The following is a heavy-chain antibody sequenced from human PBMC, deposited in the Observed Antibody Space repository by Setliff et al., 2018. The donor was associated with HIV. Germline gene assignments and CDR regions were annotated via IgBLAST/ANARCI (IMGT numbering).Heavy chain of an antibody. Sequence: ASVKVSCKTSGYNFENYAINWVRQAPGQGLAWMGWINANSGSPTYAQAFTGRFFFSVDTAVATAYLQINNLKTEDTDVYFCARGLGGDYGGDLNWLDPWGHGTRVTVSS. CDR1: GYNFENYA. CDR3: ARGLGGDYGGDLNWLDP. J-gene: IGHJ5*02. CDR2: INANSGSP. V-gene: IGHV7-4-1*02. D-gene: IGHD4-17*01.